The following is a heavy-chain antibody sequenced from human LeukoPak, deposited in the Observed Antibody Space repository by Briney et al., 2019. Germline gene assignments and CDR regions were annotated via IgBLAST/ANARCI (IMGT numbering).Heavy chain of an antibody. Sequence: GSLRLSCAASGFTFSSYEMNWVRQAPGKGLEWVSYISSSGSTIYYADSVKGRFTISRDNAKNSLYLQMNSLRAEDTAVYYCARLGRVGATLDYWGQGTLVTVSS. CDR2: ISSSGSTI. V-gene: IGHV3-48*03. CDR3: ARLGRVGATLDY. CDR1: GFTFSSYE. D-gene: IGHD1-26*01. J-gene: IGHJ4*02.